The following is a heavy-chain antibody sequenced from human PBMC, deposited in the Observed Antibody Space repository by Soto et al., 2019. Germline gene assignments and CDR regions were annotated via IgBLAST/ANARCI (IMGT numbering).Heavy chain of an antibody. D-gene: IGHD6-19*01. J-gene: IGHJ4*02. V-gene: IGHV3-15*07. CDR1: GFTFSNAW. Sequence: GGSLRLSCAASGFTFSNAWMNWVRQAPGKGLEWVGRIKSKTDGGTTDYAAPVKGRFTISRDDSKNTLYLQMNSLKTEDTAVYYCTTAAPPPGIAVAGAFDYWGQGTLVTVSS. CDR3: TTAAPPPGIAVAGAFDY. CDR2: IKSKTDGGTT.